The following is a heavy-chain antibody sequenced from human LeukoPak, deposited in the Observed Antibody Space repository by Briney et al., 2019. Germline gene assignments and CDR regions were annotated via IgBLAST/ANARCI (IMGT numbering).Heavy chain of an antibody. D-gene: IGHD3-22*01. V-gene: IGHV4-59*02. Sequence: PSETLSLTCTVSGGSVTTYYWSWIRQPPGKEPEWIGSFHYTGSTDYNPSLKSRVTISVDTSQNQFSLKLSSVTAADTAVYYCARGREEFYYDSSGYYYFDNWGQGNLVTVSS. J-gene: IGHJ4*02. CDR2: FHYTGST. CDR3: ARGREEFYYDSSGYYYFDN. CDR1: GGSVTTYY.